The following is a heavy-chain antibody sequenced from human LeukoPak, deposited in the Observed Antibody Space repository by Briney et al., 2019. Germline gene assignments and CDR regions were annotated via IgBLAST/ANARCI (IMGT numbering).Heavy chain of an antibody. CDR2: ISSTSSDI. D-gene: IGHD5-12*01. J-gene: IGHJ4*02. V-gene: IGHV3-21*04. CDR3: AMGLFSGYDKYLDS. CDR1: GFAFETYT. Sequence: GGSLRLSCVASGFAFETYTMNWVRQAPGKGLEWVSFISSTSSDINYADSVRDRFTISRDNAKNSLFLQMDSLRVEDTAVYYCAMGLFSGYDKYLDSWGQGTLVTVSS.